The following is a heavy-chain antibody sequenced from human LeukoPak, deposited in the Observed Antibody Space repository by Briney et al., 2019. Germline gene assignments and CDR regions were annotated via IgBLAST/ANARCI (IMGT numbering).Heavy chain of an antibody. CDR1: GYTLTALS. D-gene: IGHD3-3*01. CDR3: ATFNFWSGYGRAFDI. V-gene: IGHV1-24*01. Sequence: GASVKVSCKVSGYTLTALSMHWVRQAPGKGLEWMGGFDPEDGETIYAQKFQGRVTMTEDTSTDTAYMELSSLRSEDTAVYYCATFNFWSGYGRAFDIWGQGTMVTVSS. CDR2: FDPEDGET. J-gene: IGHJ3*02.